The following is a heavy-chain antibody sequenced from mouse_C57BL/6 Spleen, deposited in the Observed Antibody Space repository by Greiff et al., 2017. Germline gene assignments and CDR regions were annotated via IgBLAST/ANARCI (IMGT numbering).Heavy chain of an antibody. CDR2: INPGSGGT. Sequence: VQLQESGAELVRPGTSVKVSCKASGYAFTYLIGWVKQRPGQGLEWIGVINPGSGGTNYNEKFKGKATLTADKSSSTAYMQLSSLTSEDSAVYFCARRGNGKGDYWGQGTTLTVSS. V-gene: IGHV1-54*01. J-gene: IGHJ2*01. CDR3: ARRGNGKGDY. CDR1: GYAFTYL. D-gene: IGHD1-1*01.